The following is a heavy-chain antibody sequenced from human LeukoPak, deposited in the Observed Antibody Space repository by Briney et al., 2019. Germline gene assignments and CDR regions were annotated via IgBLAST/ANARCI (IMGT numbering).Heavy chain of an antibody. CDR2: ISSSGSTI. J-gene: IGHJ5*02. CDR3: ARGGVWQQLVP. V-gene: IGHV3-48*03. D-gene: IGHD6-13*01. CDR1: GFTFSSYE. Sequence: GGSLRLSCAASGFTFSSYEMNWVRQAPGKGLEWVSYISSSGSTIYYADSVKGRFTISRDNAKNSLYLQMNSLRAEDTAVYYCARGGVWQQLVPWGQGTLVTVSS.